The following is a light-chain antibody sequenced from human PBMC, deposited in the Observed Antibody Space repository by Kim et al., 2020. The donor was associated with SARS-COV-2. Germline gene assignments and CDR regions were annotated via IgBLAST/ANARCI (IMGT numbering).Light chain of an antibody. CDR3: HQSYSIAPLT. V-gene: IGKV1-39*01. CDR2: DAS. CDR1: QSITNC. J-gene: IGKJ4*01. Sequence: DIQMTQSPSSLSASVGDRVTITCRASQSITNCLNWYQQKPGKAPKVLIFDASSLQSGVPSRFSGSGSGTDFTLTISSVQPEDFATYYCHQSYSIAPLTFGGGTKVDIK.